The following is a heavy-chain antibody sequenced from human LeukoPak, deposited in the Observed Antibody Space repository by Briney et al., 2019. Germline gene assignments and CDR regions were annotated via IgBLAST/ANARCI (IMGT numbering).Heavy chain of an antibody. V-gene: IGHV3-30*18. J-gene: IGHJ4*02. CDR3: AKDLAAAGTWGFDY. Sequence: PGRSLRLSCAASGFTFSSYGMHWVRQTPGKGLEWVAVISYDGSNKYYADPVKGRFTISRDNSENTLYLQMNSLRAEDTALYYCAKDLAAAGTWGFDYWGQGTLVTVSS. CDR2: ISYDGSNK. D-gene: IGHD6-13*01. CDR1: GFTFSSYG.